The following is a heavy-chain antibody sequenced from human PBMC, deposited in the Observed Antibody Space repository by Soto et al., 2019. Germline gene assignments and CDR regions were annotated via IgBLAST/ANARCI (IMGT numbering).Heavy chain of an antibody. CDR1: GYTFTGYY. J-gene: IGHJ6*04. Sequence: GASVKVSCKASGYTFTGYYMHWVRQAPGQGLEWMGWINPNSGGTNYAQKFQGWVTMTRDTSIITAYMELSRLIFDDTAVYYCARGGCSSTSCRFEIMDVWGKGTTVTVSS. V-gene: IGHV1-2*04. CDR2: INPNSGGT. D-gene: IGHD2-2*01. CDR3: ARGGCSSTSCRFEIMDV.